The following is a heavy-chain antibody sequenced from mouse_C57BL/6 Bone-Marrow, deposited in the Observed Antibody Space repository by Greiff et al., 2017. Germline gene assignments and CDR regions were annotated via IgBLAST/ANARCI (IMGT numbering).Heavy chain of an antibody. D-gene: IGHD1-1*01. J-gene: IGHJ1*03. V-gene: IGHV1-19*01. CDR1: GYTFTDYY. Sequence: EVQLVESGPVLVKPGASVKMSCKASGYTFTDYYMNWVKQSHGKSLEWIGVINPYNGGTSYNQKFKGKATLTVDKSSSTAYMELNSLTSEDSAVYYCARRGTTVGAPHGGYWYFDVWGTGTTVTVSS. CDR3: ARRGTTVGAPHGGYWYFDV. CDR2: INPYNGGT.